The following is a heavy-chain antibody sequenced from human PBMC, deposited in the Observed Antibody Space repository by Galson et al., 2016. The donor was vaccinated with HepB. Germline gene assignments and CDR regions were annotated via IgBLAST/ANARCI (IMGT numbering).Heavy chain of an antibody. V-gene: IGHV3-23*01. Sequence: SLRLSCAASGFTFSNFVINWVRQAPGRGLERVSGISGNGGDTYYADSVKGRFTISRDNSKNTVYLQMNSLRVEDTAVYYCAKGLDYSNSSGYSYLQYWGQGTQVTVSS. CDR1: GFTFSNFV. CDR3: AKGLDYSNSSGYSYLQY. J-gene: IGHJ4*02. CDR2: ISGNGGDT. D-gene: IGHD3-22*01.